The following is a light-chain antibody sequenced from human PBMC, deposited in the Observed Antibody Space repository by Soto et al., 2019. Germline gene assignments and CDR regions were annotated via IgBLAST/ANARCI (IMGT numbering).Light chain of an antibody. V-gene: IGKV1-39*01. CDR3: QQTYTTPEIT. J-gene: IGKJ5*01. Sequence: IQMSQSASSLSASVGDRVTITCLASQSISISLNWYQLKPGKAPNLLMYGASYLKSGVPTRFSGSGSGTDYTLTISSLQPEDFATYYCQQTYTTPEITFGQGTRLEIK. CDR1: QSISIS. CDR2: GAS.